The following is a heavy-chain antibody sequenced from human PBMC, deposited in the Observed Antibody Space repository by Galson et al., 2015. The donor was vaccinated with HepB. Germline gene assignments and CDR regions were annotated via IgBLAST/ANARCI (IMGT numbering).Heavy chain of an antibody. Sequence: SLRLSCAASEFAFSAYTMHWVRQAPGKGLEWVAAITYGADTQFYAGSVRGRFTISRDNSASTVSLEMNSLKVEDPALYYCVRDLIGTFAFDVWGQGTMVTVSS. D-gene: IGHD1-26*01. CDR3: VRDLIGTFAFDV. CDR1: EFAFSAYT. V-gene: IGHV3-30-3*01. J-gene: IGHJ3*01. CDR2: ITYGADTQ.